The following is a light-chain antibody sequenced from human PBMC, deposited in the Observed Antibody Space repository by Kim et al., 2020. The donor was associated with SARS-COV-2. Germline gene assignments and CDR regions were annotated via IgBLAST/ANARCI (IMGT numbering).Light chain of an antibody. CDR3: QQAHSFPVT. J-gene: IGKJ4*01. CDR2: SAS. CDR1: QGISSY. V-gene: IGKV1-12*01. Sequence: ASVGDRVTITCRASQGISSYLAWYQQKPGRAPKLLIYSASSLHRGVPSRFSGSGSGTDFSLTSSSLQPEDSATYYCQQAHSFPVTFGGGTKVDIK.